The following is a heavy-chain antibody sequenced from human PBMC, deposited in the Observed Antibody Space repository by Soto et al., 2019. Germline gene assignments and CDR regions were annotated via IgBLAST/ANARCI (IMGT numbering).Heavy chain of an antibody. CDR1: GGTFSSYA. CDR2: IIPILGIA. D-gene: IGHD2-15*01. J-gene: IGHJ6*02. Sequence: KVSCKASGGTFSSYAISWVRQAPGQGLEWMGRIIPILGIANYAQKFQGRVTITADKSTSTAYMELSSLRSEDTAVYYCARDARLGYCSGGSCDYYYYYGMDVWGQGTTVTVSS. V-gene: IGHV1-69*04. CDR3: ARDARLGYCSGGSCDYYYYYGMDV.